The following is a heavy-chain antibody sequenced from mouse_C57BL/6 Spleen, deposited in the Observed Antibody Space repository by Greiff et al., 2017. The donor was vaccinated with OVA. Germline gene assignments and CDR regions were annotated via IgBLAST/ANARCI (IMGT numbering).Heavy chain of an antibody. V-gene: IGHV1-55*01. D-gene: IGHD1-1*01. CDR2: IYPGSGST. Sequence: QVHVKQPGAELVKPGASVKMSCKASGYTFTSYWITWVKQRPGQGLEWIGDIYPGSGSTNYNEKFKSKATLTVDTSSSTAYMQLSSLTSEDSAVYYCARPPYYGSSYPFAYWGQGTLVTVSA. J-gene: IGHJ3*01. CDR3: ARPPYYGSSYPFAY. CDR1: GYTFTSYW.